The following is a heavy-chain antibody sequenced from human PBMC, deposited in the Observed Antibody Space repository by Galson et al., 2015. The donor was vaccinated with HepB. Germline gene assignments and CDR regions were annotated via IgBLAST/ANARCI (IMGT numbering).Heavy chain of an antibody. CDR3: ASTNTDIVVVPAATGGDY. D-gene: IGHD2-2*01. J-gene: IGHJ4*02. CDR1: GFTFSSYS. Sequence: SLRLSCAAPGFTFSSYSMNWVRQAPGKGLEWVSSISSSSSYIYYADSVKGRFTISRDNAKNSLYLQMNSLRAEDTAVYYCASTNTDIVVVPAATGGDYWGQGTLVTVSS. V-gene: IGHV3-21*01. CDR2: ISSSSSYI.